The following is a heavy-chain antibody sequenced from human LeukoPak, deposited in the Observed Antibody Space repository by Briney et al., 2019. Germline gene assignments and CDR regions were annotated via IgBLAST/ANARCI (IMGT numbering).Heavy chain of an antibody. V-gene: IGHV3-23*01. J-gene: IGHJ4*02. CDR2: ISGTGTGT. CDR3: ARTSYSGSYFFDY. CDR1: GFTFSNYA. D-gene: IGHD1-26*01. Sequence: PGGSLRLSCAASGFTFSNYAMTWVRQAPGKGLEWVSTISGTGTGTYYADSVKGRFTISRDNSKNTLYLQMNSLRAEDTAVYYCARTSYSGSYFFDYWGQGTLVTVSS.